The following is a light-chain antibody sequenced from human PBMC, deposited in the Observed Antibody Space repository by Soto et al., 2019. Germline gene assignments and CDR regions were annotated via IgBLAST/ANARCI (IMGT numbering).Light chain of an antibody. CDR1: QGITNY. Sequence: DIQLTQSPSFLSASVGDRVTITCRASQGITNYLAWYQQKPGKAPNLLIYAAYTLQSGVPSRFSGSGFGTEFTRTISSLQPEDFATYYCQQLNKYPPAFGQGTKVEIK. J-gene: IGKJ1*01. CDR3: QQLNKYPPA. V-gene: IGKV1-9*01. CDR2: AAY.